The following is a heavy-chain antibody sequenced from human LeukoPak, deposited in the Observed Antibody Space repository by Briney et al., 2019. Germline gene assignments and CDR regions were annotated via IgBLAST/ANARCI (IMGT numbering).Heavy chain of an antibody. CDR2: ISSSSYI. V-gene: IGHV3-21*01. D-gene: IGHD6-13*01. CDR3: ARGDKQLVFNRNKGGFDP. Sequence: GGSLRLSCAASGFTFSSYSMNWVRQAPGKGLEWVSSISSSSYIYYADSVKGRFTISRDNSKNTLYLQMNSLRTEDTAVYYCARGDKQLVFNRNKGGFDPWGQGTLVTVSS. CDR1: GFTFSSYS. J-gene: IGHJ5*02.